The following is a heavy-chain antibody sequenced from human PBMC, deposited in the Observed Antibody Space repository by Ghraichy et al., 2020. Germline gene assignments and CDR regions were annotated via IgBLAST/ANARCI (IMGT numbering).Heavy chain of an antibody. CDR2: ISVYNGNT. J-gene: IGHJ3*02. CDR1: GYTFTTYG. CDR3: ARGLGTYRVSALDI. Sequence: ASVKVSCKASGYTFTTYGISWVRQAPGQGPEWMGWISVYNGNTNYAQKLQGRLTMTTDTSTSTAYMELRSLTSDDTAVYYCARGLGTYRVSALDIWGQGTMVTVSS. D-gene: IGHD1-26*01. V-gene: IGHV1-18*01.